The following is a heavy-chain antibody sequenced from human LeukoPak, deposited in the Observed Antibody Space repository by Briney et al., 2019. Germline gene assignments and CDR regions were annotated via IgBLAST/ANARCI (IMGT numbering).Heavy chain of an antibody. CDR3: TRSDDYEGLY. V-gene: IGHV3-49*03. CDR2: IRSKAYGGTT. CDR1: GFTFGDYA. J-gene: IGHJ4*02. D-gene: IGHD5-12*01. Sequence: GGSLRLSCTTSGFTFGDYAVSWFRQAPGKGLEWVGFIRSKAYGGTTEYAASVKGRFTISRDDSKSIAYLQMNSLKTEDTAVYYCTRSDDYEGLYWGQGTLVTVSS.